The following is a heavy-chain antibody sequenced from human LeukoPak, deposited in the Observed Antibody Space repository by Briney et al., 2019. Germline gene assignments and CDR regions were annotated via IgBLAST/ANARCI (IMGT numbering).Heavy chain of an antibody. Sequence: PSETLSLTCTVSGASISSYYWSWIRQPAGKGLERIGRIDGSGNTNYNPSLKSRISVSVDTSKIQVSLKLSYVTAADTAVYYCARDGGSGWFDYWGQGTLVTVSS. D-gene: IGHD6-19*01. CDR3: ARDGGSGWFDY. CDR1: GASISSYY. V-gene: IGHV4-4*07. CDR2: IDGSGNT. J-gene: IGHJ4*02.